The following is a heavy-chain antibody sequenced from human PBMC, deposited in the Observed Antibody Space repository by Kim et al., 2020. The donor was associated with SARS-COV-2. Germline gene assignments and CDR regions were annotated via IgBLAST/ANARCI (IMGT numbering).Heavy chain of an antibody. D-gene: IGHD5-12*01. Sequence: SETLSLTCTVSGGSISSSSYYWGWIRQPPGKGLEWIGSIYYSGSTYYNPSLKSRVTISVNTSKNQFSLKLSSVTAADTAVYYCARRRDGYKQFDYWGQGTLVTVSS. CDR1: GGSISSSSYY. CDR2: IYYSGST. CDR3: ARRRDGYKQFDY. J-gene: IGHJ4*02. V-gene: IGHV4-39*01.